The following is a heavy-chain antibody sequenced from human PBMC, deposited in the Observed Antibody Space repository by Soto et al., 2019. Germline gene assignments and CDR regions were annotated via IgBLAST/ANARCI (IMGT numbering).Heavy chain of an antibody. J-gene: IGHJ5*02. CDR1: GYSFSNWW. Sequence: GESLKISCKGSGYSFSNWWIAWVRQMPGKGLEYMGIIYPSDSQTRYSPSFQGQVTISADKSISTAYLQWSSLKASDNAIYYCARHGFYGDYSSNYFDPWGQGTLVTVSS. CDR2: IYPSDSQT. V-gene: IGHV5-51*01. D-gene: IGHD4-17*01. CDR3: ARHGFYGDYSSNYFDP.